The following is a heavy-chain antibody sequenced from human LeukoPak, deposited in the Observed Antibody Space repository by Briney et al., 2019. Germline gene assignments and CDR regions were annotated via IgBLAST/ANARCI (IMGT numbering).Heavy chain of an antibody. J-gene: IGHJ4*02. Sequence: ASVKVSCKASGYTFTVYYMHWVRQAPGQGLEWMGWISPNSGGTKYAQKFQDRVTMTRDTSMTTAYMELSRLRSDDTAVYYCARGGYNGYDISDYWGQGTLVTVSS. CDR3: ARGGYNGYDISDY. CDR2: ISPNSGGT. D-gene: IGHD5-12*01. V-gene: IGHV1-2*02. CDR1: GYTFTVYY.